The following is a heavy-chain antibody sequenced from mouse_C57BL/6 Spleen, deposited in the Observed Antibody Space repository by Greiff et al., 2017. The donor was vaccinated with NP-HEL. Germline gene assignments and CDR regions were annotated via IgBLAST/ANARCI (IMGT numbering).Heavy chain of an antibody. D-gene: IGHD2-3*01. Sequence: QVQLKESGAELARPGASVKLSCKASGYTFTSYGISWVKQRTGQGLEWIGEIYPRSGNTYYNEKFKGKATLTADKSSSTAYMELRSLTSEDSAVYFCARRDNDGYYGAMDYWGQGTSVTVSS. CDR1: GYTFTSYG. J-gene: IGHJ4*01. V-gene: IGHV1-81*01. CDR3: ARRDNDGYYGAMDY. CDR2: IYPRSGNT.